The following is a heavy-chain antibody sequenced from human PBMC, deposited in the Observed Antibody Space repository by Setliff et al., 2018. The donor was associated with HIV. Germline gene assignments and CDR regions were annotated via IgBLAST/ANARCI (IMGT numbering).Heavy chain of an antibody. J-gene: IGHJ5*02. CDR3: ARARLLGGFLS. D-gene: IGHD7-27*01. CDR2: FYYGGST. CDR1: IGSISSYY. V-gene: IGHV4-59*01. Sequence: SETLSLTCNVSIGSISSYYWNWIRQTPGKGLEWIGFFYYGGSTDYNPALKNRVAISVDTSRNRVSLKMTPVTAADTAVYYCARARLLGGFLSWGRGALVTVSS.